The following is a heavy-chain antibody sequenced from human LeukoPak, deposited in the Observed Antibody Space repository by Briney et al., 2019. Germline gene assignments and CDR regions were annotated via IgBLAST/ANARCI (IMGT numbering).Heavy chain of an antibody. CDR1: GYTFTDYH. J-gene: IGHJ4*02. Sequence: ASVKVSCKASGYTFTDYHMHWVRQAPGQGLEWMGWVNPNSGGTKYVQKFQGRVTMTRDTSISTAYMELSRLTSDDTAMYYCAREGRGDSSXYYKGYWGQGTLVTVSS. CDR3: AREGRGDSSXYYKGY. CDR2: VNPNSGGT. V-gene: IGHV1-2*02. D-gene: IGHD3-22*01.